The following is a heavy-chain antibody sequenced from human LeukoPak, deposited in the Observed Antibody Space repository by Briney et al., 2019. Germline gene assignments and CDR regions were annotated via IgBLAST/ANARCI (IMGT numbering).Heavy chain of an antibody. D-gene: IGHD6-6*01. Sequence: ASVKVSCKASGYTFTDYYMHWVRQAPGQGLEWMGWISPNNGATKYAQNFQGRVTMTRDTSIFTAYMELSSLTSDDTAVYYCARGRMDIATRRVYDYWGQGTLVSVSS. CDR1: GYTFTDYY. J-gene: IGHJ4*02. V-gene: IGHV1-2*02. CDR3: ARGRMDIATRRVYDY. CDR2: ISPNNGAT.